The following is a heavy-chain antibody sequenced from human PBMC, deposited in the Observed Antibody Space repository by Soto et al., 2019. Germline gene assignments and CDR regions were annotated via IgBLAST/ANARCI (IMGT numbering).Heavy chain of an antibody. V-gene: IGHV3-48*02. D-gene: IGHD2-8*01. CDR2: ISGSGDTK. CDR1: GFTFSSCS. J-gene: IGHJ4*02. CDR3: AKYCSSDVCFDY. Sequence: GGSLRLSCASSGFTFSSCSMNWVRQAPGKGLEWVSFISGSGDTKYYADSVKGRFTISRDDAKNSLYLQMSSLRDEDTAVYYCAKYCSSDVCFDYWGQGTLVTVSS.